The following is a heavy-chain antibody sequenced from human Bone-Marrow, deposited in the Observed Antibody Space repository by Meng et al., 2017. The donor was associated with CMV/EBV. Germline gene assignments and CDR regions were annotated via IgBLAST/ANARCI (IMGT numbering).Heavy chain of an antibody. CDR3: ARDLANSGRYFDY. J-gene: IGHJ4*02. CDR2: INPNSGGT. Sequence: ASVKVSCKASGYTFTGYYMHWVRQAPGQGLEWMGWINPNSGGTKYAQKFQGRVTMTRDTSISTAYLELSRLRFDDTAVYYCARDLANSGRYFDYWGLGSLVAVSS. V-gene: IGHV1-2*02. D-gene: IGHD1-1*01. CDR1: GYTFTGYY.